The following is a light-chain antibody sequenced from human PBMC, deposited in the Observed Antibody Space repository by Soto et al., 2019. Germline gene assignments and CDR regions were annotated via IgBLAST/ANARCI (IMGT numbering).Light chain of an antibody. CDR1: TSDLGSYNR. V-gene: IGLV2-18*02. J-gene: IGLJ1*01. CDR2: EVS. CDR3: SSYTSSSTYV. Sequence: QSVLTQPPSVAVSPGQSVTISCTGSTSDLGSYNRVSWYQQPPGTAPKLMIYEVSNRPSGVPDRFSGSKSGSTASLTISGLQAEDEADYYCSSYTSSSTYVFGTGTKVTVL.